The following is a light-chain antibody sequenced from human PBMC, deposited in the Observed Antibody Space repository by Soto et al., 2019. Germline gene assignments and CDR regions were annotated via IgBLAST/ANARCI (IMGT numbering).Light chain of an antibody. V-gene: IGLV2-14*01. Sequence: QSALSQPASVSGSPGQSITISCTGISSDVGGYNYVSWYQQHPGKAPKLMIYDVRNRPSGVSNRFSGSKSGNTASLTISGLQAEDEADYYCSSYTSSSPYVFGTGTKVTV. CDR3: SSYTSSSPYV. CDR1: SSDVGGYNY. CDR2: DVR. J-gene: IGLJ1*01.